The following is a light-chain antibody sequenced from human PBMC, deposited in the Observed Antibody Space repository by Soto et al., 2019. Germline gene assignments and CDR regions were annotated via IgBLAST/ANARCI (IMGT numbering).Light chain of an antibody. CDR2: DVS. CDR3: CSYAGGYMV. Sequence: QPVLTQPRSLSGSPGQSVTISCTGTSSDVGGDDFVSWYQQHPGKAPKLMIYDVSKRPSGVPGRFSASKSDNTASLAISGLQADDEADYYCCSYAGGYMVFGEGTKLTVL. CDR1: SSDVGGDDF. V-gene: IGLV2-11*01. J-gene: IGLJ2*01.